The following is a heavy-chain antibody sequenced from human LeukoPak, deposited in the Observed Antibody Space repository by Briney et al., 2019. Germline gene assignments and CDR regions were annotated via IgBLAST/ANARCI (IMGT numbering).Heavy chain of an antibody. CDR3: ARDSGDFWSGYSYFDY. Sequence: ASVKVSCKASGYTFTSYYMHWARQAPEQGLEWMGLINPSGGSTSYAQKFQGRVTMTRDTSTSTVYMELSSLRSEDTAVYYCARDSGDFWSGYSYFDYWGQGTLVTVSS. D-gene: IGHD3-3*01. CDR2: INPSGGST. J-gene: IGHJ4*02. CDR1: GYTFTSYY. V-gene: IGHV1-46*01.